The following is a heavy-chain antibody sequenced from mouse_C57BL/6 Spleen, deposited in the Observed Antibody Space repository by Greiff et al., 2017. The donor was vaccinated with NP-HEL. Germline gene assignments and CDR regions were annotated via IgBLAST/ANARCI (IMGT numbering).Heavy chain of an antibody. CDR1: GYTFTEYT. J-gene: IGHJ2*01. D-gene: IGHD2-4*01. Sequence: VQLQQSGAELVKPGASVKLSCKASGYTFTEYTIHWVKQRSGQGLEWIGWFYPGSGSMKYNENFQGKATLTADNSSRTVYMELSRLTSEDSAVYYCARRDNDYDGGGYYFDYWGQGTTLTVSS. CDR2: FYPGSGSM. V-gene: IGHV1-62-2*01. CDR3: ARRDNDYDGGGYYFDY.